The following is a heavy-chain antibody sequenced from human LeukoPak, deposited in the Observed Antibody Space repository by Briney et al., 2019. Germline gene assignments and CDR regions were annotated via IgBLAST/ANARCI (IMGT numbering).Heavy chain of an antibody. V-gene: IGHV3-64D*06. CDR1: GFTFSTYS. CDR2: ISSDGRST. J-gene: IGHJ4*02. D-gene: IGHD6-19*01. CDR3: VSSAWAFDY. Sequence: GGSLRLSCSASGFTFSTYSMHWVRQAPGKGLQYVSAISSDGRSTYYAGSVKGSFTISRDNSKNTLYLQMSSLRAEDTAVYYCVSSAWAFDYWGQGTLVTVSS.